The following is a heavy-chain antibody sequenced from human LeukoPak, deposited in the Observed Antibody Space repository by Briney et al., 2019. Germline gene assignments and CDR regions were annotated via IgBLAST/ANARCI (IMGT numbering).Heavy chain of an antibody. CDR1: GFTFSSYW. V-gene: IGHV3-7*01. CDR3: AQYYYDSSGLIDY. J-gene: IGHJ4*02. D-gene: IGHD3-22*01. Sequence: PGGSLRLSCAASGFTFSSYWMSWVRQAPGKGLEWVANIKQDGSEKYYVDSVKGRFTISRDNAKNSLYLQMNSLRAEDTAVYYCAQYYYDSSGLIDYWGQGTLVTVSS. CDR2: IKQDGSEK.